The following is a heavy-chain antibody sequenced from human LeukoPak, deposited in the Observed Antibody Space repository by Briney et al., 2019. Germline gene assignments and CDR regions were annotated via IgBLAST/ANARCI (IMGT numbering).Heavy chain of an antibody. J-gene: IGHJ4*02. CDR2: IYHSGST. V-gene: IGHV4-38-2*02. CDR1: GYSISSGYY. Sequence: TETLSLTCTVSGYSISSGYYWGWIRQPPGRGLEWIGSIYHSGSTYYNPSLKSRVTISVDTSKNQFSLKLSSVTAADTAVYYCARAAAAIVDYWGQGTLVTVSS. CDR3: ARAAAAIVDY. D-gene: IGHD6-13*01.